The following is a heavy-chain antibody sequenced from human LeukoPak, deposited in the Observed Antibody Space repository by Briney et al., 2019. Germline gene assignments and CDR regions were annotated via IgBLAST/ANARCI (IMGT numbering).Heavy chain of an antibody. Sequence: ASVKVSCKVSGYTLTELSMHWVRQAPGKGLEWMGGFDPEDGETIYAQKFQGRVTMTEDTSTDTAYMELSSLRSEDTAVYYCATDLVAVAGTDAFDICGQGTMVTVSS. V-gene: IGHV1-24*01. CDR3: ATDLVAVAGTDAFDI. CDR2: FDPEDGET. CDR1: GYTLTELS. J-gene: IGHJ3*02. D-gene: IGHD6-19*01.